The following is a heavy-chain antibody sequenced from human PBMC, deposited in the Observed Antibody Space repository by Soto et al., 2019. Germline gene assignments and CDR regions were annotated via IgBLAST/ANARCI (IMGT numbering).Heavy chain of an antibody. CDR2: IIPIFGTA. CDR3: ARGLHYYYDSSGSHDAFEI. CDR1: GGTFSNYA. Sequence: QVQLVQSGAEVKKPGSSVKVSCKASGGTFSNYAISWVRQAPGQGLEWMGGIIPIFGTANYAQKFQGRVTITADESTSTAYMYLSSLTAEDTAVYFCARGLHYYYDSSGSHDAFEIWGQGTLVTVSS. D-gene: IGHD3-22*01. V-gene: IGHV1-69*01. J-gene: IGHJ3*02.